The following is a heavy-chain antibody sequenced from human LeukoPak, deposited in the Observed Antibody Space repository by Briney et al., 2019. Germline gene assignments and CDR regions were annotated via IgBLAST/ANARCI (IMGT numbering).Heavy chain of an antibody. Sequence: GASVKVSCKASGYTFTGYYMHWVRQAPGQGLEWMGWINPNSGGTNYAQKLQGRVTMTTDTSTSAAYMELRSLRSDDTAVYYCARVGGDYYDSSGYPRYYYYYMDVWGKGTTVTVSS. J-gene: IGHJ6*03. CDR2: INPNSGGT. CDR3: ARVGGDYYDSSGYPRYYYYYMDV. CDR1: GYTFTGYY. D-gene: IGHD3-22*01. V-gene: IGHV1-2*02.